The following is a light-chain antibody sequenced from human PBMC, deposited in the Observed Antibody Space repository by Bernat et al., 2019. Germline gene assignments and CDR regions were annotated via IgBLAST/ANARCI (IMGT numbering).Light chain of an antibody. J-gene: IGKJ1*01. V-gene: IGKV2-24*01. CDR1: ESSVHSIGNTN. Sequence: DIVMTQTPLFSPVTLGQPASISCRPSESSVHSIGNTNFTWLHKSPGKPPRFLTYRISNRFSGVPDRFSGSGAGTDSTLKISRVEADDVGVYYCMQATHFPWTFGQGTKVEIK. CDR2: RIS. CDR3: MQATHFPWT.